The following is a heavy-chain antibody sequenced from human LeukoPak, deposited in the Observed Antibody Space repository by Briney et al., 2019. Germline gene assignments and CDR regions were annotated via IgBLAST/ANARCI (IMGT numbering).Heavy chain of an antibody. D-gene: IGHD5-12*01. CDR1: GFTFSSYA. Sequence: GRSLRLSCAASGFTFSSYAMRWVRQAPGKGLEWVAVISYDGSNKYYADSVKGRFTISRDNSKNTLYLQMNSLRAEDTAVYYCARDRGYSGYDLIDYWGQGTLVTVSS. V-gene: IGHV3-30-3*01. CDR2: ISYDGSNK. J-gene: IGHJ4*02. CDR3: ARDRGYSGYDLIDY.